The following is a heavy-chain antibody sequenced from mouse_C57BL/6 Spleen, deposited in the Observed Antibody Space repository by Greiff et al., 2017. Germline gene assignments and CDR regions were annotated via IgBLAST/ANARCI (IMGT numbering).Heavy chain of an antibody. CDR3: ARGDWTGFAY. V-gene: IGHV1-59*01. CDR2: IDPSDSYT. D-gene: IGHD3-3*01. Sequence: QVQLQQPGAELVRPGTSVKLSCTASGYTFTSYWMHWVKQRPGQGLEWIGVIDPSDSYTNYNQKFKGKATLTVDTSSSTAYMQLSSLTSEDSAVYYCARGDWTGFAYWGQGTLVTVSA. J-gene: IGHJ3*01. CDR1: GYTFTSYW.